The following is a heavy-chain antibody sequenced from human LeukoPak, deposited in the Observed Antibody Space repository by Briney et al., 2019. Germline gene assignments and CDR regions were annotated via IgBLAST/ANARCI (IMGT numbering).Heavy chain of an antibody. Sequence: PGGSLRLSCAAPGFTFSSYGMHWVRQAPGKGLEWVAFMRYDGSNKYYADSVKGRFTISRDNSENTLYLQMNSLRAEDTAVYYCAKDTYDILTGPTGYWGQGTLATVSS. V-gene: IGHV3-30*02. CDR2: MRYDGSNK. J-gene: IGHJ4*02. D-gene: IGHD3-9*01. CDR1: GFTFSSYG. CDR3: AKDTYDILTGPTGY.